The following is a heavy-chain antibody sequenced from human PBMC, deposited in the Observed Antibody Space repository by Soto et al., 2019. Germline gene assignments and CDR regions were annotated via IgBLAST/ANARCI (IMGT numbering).Heavy chain of an antibody. Sequence: GGSLRLSCAASGFTFSSFVMSWVRRAPGKGLEWVSGISGSGGATYYADSVKGRFTVSRDNSKTTLYVQMDSLKAEDTAIYYCATGGWSDYSFDYWGQGTLVTVSS. CDR3: ATGGWSDYSFDY. V-gene: IGHV3-23*01. CDR2: ISGSGGAT. J-gene: IGHJ4*02. D-gene: IGHD3-3*01. CDR1: GFTFSSFV.